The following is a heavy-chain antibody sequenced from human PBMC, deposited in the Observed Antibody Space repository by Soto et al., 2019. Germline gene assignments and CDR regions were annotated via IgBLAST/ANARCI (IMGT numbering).Heavy chain of an antibody. D-gene: IGHD1-1*01. J-gene: IGHJ3*02. CDR1: GGSVSGANYY. V-gene: IGHV4-34*01. CDR2: MSHSGGT. Sequence: QVQLQQWGAGLLKPSETLSLTCAVYGGSVSGANYYWSWIRQPPGKGLEWIGEMSHSGGTHFNPPLKSRVTISVDTSTNKFSLRMSSVTAADTALYYCARVERGTATTVVYAFDIWGPGTMVTVSS. CDR3: ARVERGTATTVVYAFDI.